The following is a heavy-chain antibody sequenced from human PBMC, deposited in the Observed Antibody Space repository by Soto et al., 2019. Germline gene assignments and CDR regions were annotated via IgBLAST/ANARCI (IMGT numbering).Heavy chain of an antibody. J-gene: IGHJ5*02. CDR1: GGSISSGDYY. D-gene: IGHD2-15*01. CDR3: ARAEGYCSGGSCALNWFDP. V-gene: IGHV4-30-4*01. CDR2: IYYSGST. Sequence: QVQLQESGPGLVKPSQTLSLTCTVSGGSISSGDYYWSWIRQPPGKGLEWIGYIYYSGSTYYNPSLKSRVTISVDTFKNQFSLKLSSVTAADTAVYYCARAEGYCSGGSCALNWFDPWGQGTLVTVSS.